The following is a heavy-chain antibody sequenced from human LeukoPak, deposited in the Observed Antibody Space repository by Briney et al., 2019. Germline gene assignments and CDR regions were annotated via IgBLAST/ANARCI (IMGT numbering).Heavy chain of an antibody. J-gene: IGHJ4*02. CDR2: IIPIFGTA. CDR3: AVHDCSSTSCYGDFDWLFLFDY. D-gene: IGHD2-2*01. Sequence: SVKVSCKASGGTFSSYAISWVRQAPGQGLEWMGGIIPIFGTANYAQKFQGRVTITADKSTSTAYMGLSSLRSEDTAVYYCAVHDCSSTSCYGDFDWLFLFDYWGQGTLVTVSS. CDR1: GGTFSSYA. V-gene: IGHV1-69*06.